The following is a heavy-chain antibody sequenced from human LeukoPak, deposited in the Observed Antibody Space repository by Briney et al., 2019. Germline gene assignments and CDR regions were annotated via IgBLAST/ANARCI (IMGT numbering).Heavy chain of an antibody. J-gene: IGHJ4*02. CDR2: IYSGGST. D-gene: IGHD6-19*01. CDR3: ARMQWLDNYFDY. Sequence: GGSLRLSCAASGFTVSSNYMSWVRQAPGKGLEWVSVIYSGGSTYYADSVKGRFTISRDNSKNTLYLQMNSLRAEDTAVYYCARMQWLDNYFDYWGRGTLVTVSS. CDR1: GFTVSSNY. V-gene: IGHV3-53*01.